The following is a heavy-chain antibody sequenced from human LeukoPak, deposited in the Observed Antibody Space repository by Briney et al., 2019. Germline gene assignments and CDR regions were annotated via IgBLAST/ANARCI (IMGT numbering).Heavy chain of an antibody. CDR1: GFTLSCYW. CDR2: IKQAGSDK. J-gene: IGHJ4*02. V-gene: IGHV3-7*01. Sequence: GGSLRLSCGAYGFTLSCYWMSWVRQAPGKGLEWVANIKQAGSDKYYVDSVKGRFNSSRDNTRNSLYLQMNSLRAEDTAVYYCATAFRGRYDNWGQGTLVTVSS. D-gene: IGHD1-26*01. CDR3: ATAFRGRYDN.